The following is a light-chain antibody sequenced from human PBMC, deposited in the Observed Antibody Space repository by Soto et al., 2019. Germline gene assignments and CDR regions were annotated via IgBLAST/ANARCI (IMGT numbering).Light chain of an antibody. CDR1: SGDVGGYNY. J-gene: IGLJ1*01. CDR3: TSYTSSSTLV. CDR2: EVS. V-gene: IGLV2-14*01. Sequence: QSALTQPASVSGSPGQSITISCTGTSGDVGGYNYVSWYQQYPGKAPKLMIYEVSNRPSGISNRFSGSKSGSTASLTISGLQAEDEADYYCTSYTSSSTLVFGTGTKLTVL.